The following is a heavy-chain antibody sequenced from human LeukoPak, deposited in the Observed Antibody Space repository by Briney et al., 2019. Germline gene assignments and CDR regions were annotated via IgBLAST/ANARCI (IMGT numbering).Heavy chain of an antibody. Sequence: ASVKVSCKASGYTFTSYYMHWVRQAPGQGLEWMGIINPSGGSTSYAQKFQGRVTITSDESTSTAYMELSSLRSEDTAVYYCARLKRAIAAAGTSLRGWFDPWGQGTLVTVSS. V-gene: IGHV1-46*01. J-gene: IGHJ5*02. D-gene: IGHD6-13*01. CDR3: ARLKRAIAAAGTSLRGWFDP. CDR1: GYTFTSYY. CDR2: INPSGGST.